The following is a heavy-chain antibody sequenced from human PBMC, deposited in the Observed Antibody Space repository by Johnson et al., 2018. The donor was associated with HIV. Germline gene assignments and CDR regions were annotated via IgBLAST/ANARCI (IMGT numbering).Heavy chain of an antibody. J-gene: IGHJ3*02. Sequence: VQLVESGGGLVKPGESLRLSCAASGFTFSNAWMHWVRQAPGKGLEWVGRINSDGSSTSYADSVKGRFTISRDNAKNTLYLQMNSLRAEDTAVYYCAKDFVTHGAFDIWGQGTMVTVSS. CDR1: GFTFSNAW. CDR3: AKDFVTHGAFDI. D-gene: IGHD2-21*01. V-gene: IGHV3-74*01. CDR2: INSDGSST.